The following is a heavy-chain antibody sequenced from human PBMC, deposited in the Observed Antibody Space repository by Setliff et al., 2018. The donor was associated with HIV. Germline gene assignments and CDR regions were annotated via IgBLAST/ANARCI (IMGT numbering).Heavy chain of an antibody. CDR1: GFTFSSYT. CDR2: ISDSSSHI. D-gene: IGHD3-10*01. CDR3: ARDYYASGSNDY. V-gene: IGHV3-21*01. Sequence: ETLSLSCAASGFTFSSYTMKWVRQAPGKGLEWVSSISDSSSHIYYADSVKGRFTISRDNAKNSLYLQMNSLRAEDTAIYYCARDYYASGSNDYWGQGTRSPSPQ. J-gene: IGHJ4*02.